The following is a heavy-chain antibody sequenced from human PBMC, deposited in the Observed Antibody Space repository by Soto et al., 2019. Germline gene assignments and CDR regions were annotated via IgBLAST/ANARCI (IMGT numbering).Heavy chain of an antibody. D-gene: IGHD3-22*01. Sequence: SETLSLTCTVSGGSISSSSYYWGWIRQPPGKGLEGIGSIYYSGGTYYNPSLNSRVTIPVDTSKTQSSLKLSSGTAAERAVYSCAISSRNDYFYYDSSGYPPHWFNPWGQETLVTV. CDR2: IYYSGGT. V-gene: IGHV4-39*01. J-gene: IGHJ5*02. CDR1: GGSISSSSYY. CDR3: AISSRNDYFYYDSSGYPPHWFNP.